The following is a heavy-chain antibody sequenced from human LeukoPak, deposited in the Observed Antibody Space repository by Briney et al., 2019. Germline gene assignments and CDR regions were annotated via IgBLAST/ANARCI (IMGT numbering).Heavy chain of an antibody. V-gene: IGHV1-18*01. D-gene: IGHD3-10*01. Sequence: GASVKVSCKASGYTFTSYGISWVRQAPGQGLEWMGWISAYNGNTNYAQKLQGRVTMTTDTSTSTAYMELRSLRSDDTAVYYCARGRITMVRGVIEGLSFDYWGQGTLVTVS. CDR3: ARGRITMVRGVIEGLSFDY. CDR2: ISAYNGNT. J-gene: IGHJ4*02. CDR1: GYTFTSYG.